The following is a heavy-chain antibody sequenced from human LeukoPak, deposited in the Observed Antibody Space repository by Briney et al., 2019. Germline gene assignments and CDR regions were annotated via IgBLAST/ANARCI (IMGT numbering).Heavy chain of an antibody. CDR1: GFTYSSYW. V-gene: IGHV3-74*01. CDR3: ARSALLGLQSA. CDR2: INSDGNIT. Sequence: AGGSLRLSCAASGFTYSSYWMHWVRQAPGKGLVWVSRINSDGNITNYADSVKGRFTISRDNAKNTLYLQMNSLTVEDTAVYYCARSALLGLQSAWGQGTLVTVSS. J-gene: IGHJ4*02. D-gene: IGHD7-27*01.